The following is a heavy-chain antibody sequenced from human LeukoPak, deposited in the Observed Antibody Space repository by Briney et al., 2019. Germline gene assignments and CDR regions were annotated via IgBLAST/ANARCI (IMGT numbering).Heavy chain of an antibody. J-gene: IGHJ4*02. CDR2: IWYDGSNK. D-gene: IGHD6-19*01. CDR1: GFTFSSYG. CDR3: AREAVAGTYYFDY. V-gene: IGHV3-33*08. Sequence: GGSLRLSCAASGFTFSSYGMHWVRQAPGKGLEWVAVIWYDGSNKYYADSVKGRFTISGDNSKNTLYLQMNSLRAEDTAVYYCAREAVAGTYYFDYWGQGTLVTVSS.